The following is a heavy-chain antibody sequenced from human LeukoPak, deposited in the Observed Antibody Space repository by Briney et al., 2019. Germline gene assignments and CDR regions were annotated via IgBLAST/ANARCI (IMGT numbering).Heavy chain of an antibody. CDR3: AKDLYRGAYGSGVY. Sequence: PGRSLRLSCAAAGFTFDDYAMHWVRQAPGKGLEWVSGISWNSGSIGYADAVKGRFTISGDNAKNSLYLQMNSLRAEGTALYYCAKDLYRGAYGSGVYWGQGSLVTVSS. CDR1: GFTFDDYA. V-gene: IGHV3-9*01. CDR2: ISWNSGSI. D-gene: IGHD3-10*01. J-gene: IGHJ4*02.